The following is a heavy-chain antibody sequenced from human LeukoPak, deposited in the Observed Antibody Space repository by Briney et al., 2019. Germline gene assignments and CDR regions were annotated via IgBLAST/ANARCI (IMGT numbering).Heavy chain of an antibody. CDR3: ARERQDTIVHSGAFDI. V-gene: IGHV3-30-3*01. CDR1: GLTFNSYF. D-gene: IGHD3-10*01. J-gene: IGHJ3*02. Sequence: GRSLRLSCAASGLTFNSYFMQCVRHPPGKGLEWVAVIASDGSHTFYVESVKGRFTISRDNSKNTLYLQMNSLRAEDTAVYFCARERQDTIVHSGAFDIWGQGTMVTVSS. CDR2: IASDGSHT.